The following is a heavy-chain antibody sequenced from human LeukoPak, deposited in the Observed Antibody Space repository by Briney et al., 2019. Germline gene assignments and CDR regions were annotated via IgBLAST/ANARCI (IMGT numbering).Heavy chain of an antibody. J-gene: IGHJ3*02. CDR1: GFTFSSYS. CDR3: ARYYDFWSANDAFDI. Sequence: GGSLRLSCAASGFTFSSYSMNWVRQAPGKGLEWVSYISSSSSTIYYADSVKGRFTISRDNAKNTLYLQMNSLRAEDTAVYYCARYYDFWSANDAFDIWGQGTMVTVSS. D-gene: IGHD3-3*01. V-gene: IGHV3-48*04. CDR2: ISSSSSTI.